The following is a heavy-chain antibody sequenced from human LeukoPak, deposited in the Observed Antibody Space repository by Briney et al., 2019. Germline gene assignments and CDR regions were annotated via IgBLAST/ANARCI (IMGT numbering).Heavy chain of an antibody. CDR1: GFTFSTYW. J-gene: IGHJ4*02. Sequence: PGGSLRLSCAASGFTFSTYWMSWVRQAPGKGLEWVANIKQDGSEKYYLGSVMGRFTISRDNAKNSLYLQMNSLSAEDTGVYYCAREWGYWGQGTLVSVSS. V-gene: IGHV3-7*01. CDR3: AREWGY. D-gene: IGHD1-26*01. CDR2: IKQDGSEK.